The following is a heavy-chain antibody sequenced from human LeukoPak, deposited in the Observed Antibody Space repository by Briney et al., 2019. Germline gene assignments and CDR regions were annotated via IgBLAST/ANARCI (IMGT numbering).Heavy chain of an antibody. CDR1: GGSISSSSYY. CDR3: ARLVRRVIFHYYYYMDV. J-gene: IGHJ6*03. D-gene: IGHD3-10*01. Sequence: SETLSLTCTVSGGSISSSSYYWGWIRQPPGKGLEWIGSIYYSGSTYYNPSLKSRVTISVDTSNNQFSLKLSSVTAADTAVYYCARLVRRVIFHYYYYMDVWGKGTTVTISS. CDR2: IYYSGST. V-gene: IGHV4-39*07.